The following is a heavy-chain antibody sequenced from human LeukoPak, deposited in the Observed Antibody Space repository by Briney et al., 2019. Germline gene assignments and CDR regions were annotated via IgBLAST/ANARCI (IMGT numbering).Heavy chain of an antibody. D-gene: IGHD3-22*01. CDR3: ARRGYDSSGYRDAFDI. Sequence: GESLKISCKGSGYSFTSYWIGWVRQMPGKGLEWMGIIYPGDSDTTYSPSFQGQVTISADKSVSTAYLQWSSLKASDTAMYYCARRGYDSSGYRDAFDIWGQGTMVTVSS. CDR1: GYSFTSYW. CDR2: IYPGDSDT. V-gene: IGHV5-51*01. J-gene: IGHJ3*02.